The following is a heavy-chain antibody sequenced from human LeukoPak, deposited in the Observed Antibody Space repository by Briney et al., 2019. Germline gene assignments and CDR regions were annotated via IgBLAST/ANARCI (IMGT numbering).Heavy chain of an antibody. V-gene: IGHV4-30-4*01. CDR3: ARSGVVTKGSGDY. Sequence: PSETLSLTCTVSGGSISSGDYYWSWIRQPPGQGLEWIGYIYYSGSTYYNPSLKSLVTISVDTSKNQFSLKLSSVTAADTAVYYCARSGVVTKGSGDYWGQGTLVTVSS. CDR2: IYYSGST. J-gene: IGHJ4*02. D-gene: IGHD3-3*01. CDR1: GGSISSGDYY.